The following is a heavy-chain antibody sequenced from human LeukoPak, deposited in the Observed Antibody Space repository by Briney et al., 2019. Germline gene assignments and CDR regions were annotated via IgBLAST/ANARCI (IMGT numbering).Heavy chain of an antibody. CDR2: IYPGDSDT. Sequence: TGESLKISCKGSGYSFTSYWIGWVRQMPGKGLEWMGIIYPGDSDTRYSPSFQGQVTISADKSISTAYLQWSSLKASDTAMYYCARQIGYDILTGINWFDPWGQGTLVTVSS. D-gene: IGHD3-9*01. V-gene: IGHV5-51*01. J-gene: IGHJ5*02. CDR3: ARQIGYDILTGINWFDP. CDR1: GYSFTSYW.